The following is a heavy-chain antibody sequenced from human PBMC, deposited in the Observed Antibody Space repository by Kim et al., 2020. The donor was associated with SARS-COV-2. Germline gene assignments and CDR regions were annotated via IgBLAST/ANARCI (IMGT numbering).Heavy chain of an antibody. J-gene: IGHJ4*02. D-gene: IGHD4-17*01. Sequence: SVKGRITISRDNSKNTLYLQMSSLRAEDTAVYYCPVSGGGYGDYYAGFGYWGQGTLVTVSS. V-gene: IGHV3-64D*09. CDR3: PVSGGGYGDYYAGFGY.